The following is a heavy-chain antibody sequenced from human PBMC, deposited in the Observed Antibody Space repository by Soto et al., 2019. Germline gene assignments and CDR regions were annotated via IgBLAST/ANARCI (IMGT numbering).Heavy chain of an antibody. V-gene: IGHV3-23*01. D-gene: IGHD3-9*01. CDR1: GFTFSSYA. Sequence: EVQLLESGGGLVQPGGSLRLPCAASGFTFSSYAMSWVRQAPGKGREWVSAISGSGGSTYYADSVKGRFTISRDNSKNTLYLQMNSLRAEDTAVYYCAKLRYFDWLFFDYWGQGTLVTVSS. CDR2: ISGSGGST. J-gene: IGHJ4*02. CDR3: AKLRYFDWLFFDY.